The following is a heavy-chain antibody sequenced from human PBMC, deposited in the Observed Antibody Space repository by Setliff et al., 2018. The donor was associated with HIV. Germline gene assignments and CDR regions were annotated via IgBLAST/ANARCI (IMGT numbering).Heavy chain of an antibody. Sequence: PGGSLRLSCAASGFTFSNYWMTWVRQAPGKGLEWLANIKQDGSEKNYVDSVKGRFTISRDGARNSLYLQMNSLRDEDTAVYYCARGRGESRTNYFDFWGQGTLVTVSS. CDR2: IKQDGSEK. V-gene: IGHV3-7*03. CDR3: ARGRGESRTNYFDF. CDR1: GFTFSNYW. J-gene: IGHJ4*02.